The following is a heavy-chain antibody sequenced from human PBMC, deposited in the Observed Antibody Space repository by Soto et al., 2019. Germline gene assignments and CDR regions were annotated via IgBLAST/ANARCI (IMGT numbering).Heavy chain of an antibody. CDR2: IYYSGST. D-gene: IGHD3-10*01. V-gene: IGHV4-31*03. J-gene: IGHJ1*01. CDR1: VGSISSCGYY. Sequence: PSETLSLTCTVSVGSISSCGYYWSWIRHHPGKGLEWIGYIYYSGSTYYNPSLKSRVTISVDTSKNQFSLKLSSVTAADTALYYCARAFGVVPASEYFQHWGQGTLVTVSS. CDR3: ARAFGVVPASEYFQH.